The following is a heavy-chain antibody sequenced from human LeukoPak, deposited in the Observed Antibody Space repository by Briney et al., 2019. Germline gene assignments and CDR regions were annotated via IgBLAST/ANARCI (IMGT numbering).Heavy chain of an antibody. V-gene: IGHV4-39*01. J-gene: IGHJ4*02. CDR2: NYYNGIT. D-gene: IGHD6-19*01. CDR1: GGFITTSIHY. Sequence: SETLSLTCSVSGGFITTSIHYWAWTRQPPGKGLEWIASNYYNGITYYNASLESRVTMSVDTSRNQFSLSLRSVSAADTSVYYCARQPTVKRGAVASNFDYWGQGILVTVSS. CDR3: ARQPTVKRGAVASNFDY.